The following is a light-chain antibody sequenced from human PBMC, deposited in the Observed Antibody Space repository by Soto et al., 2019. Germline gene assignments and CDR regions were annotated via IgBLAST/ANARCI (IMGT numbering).Light chain of an antibody. CDR3: QQYYRYPYT. CDR1: QGISSY. Sequence: AIRMTQSPSSFSASTGDRVTITCRASQGISSYLAWYQQKPGKDPKLLIYAASTLQSGVPSRFSGSGSGTDFTLTLRCLQSEDFATYDCQQYYRYPYTFGQGNKLEIK. CDR2: AAS. V-gene: IGKV1-8*01. J-gene: IGKJ2*01.